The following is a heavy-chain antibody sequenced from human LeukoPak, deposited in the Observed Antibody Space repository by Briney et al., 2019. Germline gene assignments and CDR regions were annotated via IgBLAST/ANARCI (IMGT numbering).Heavy chain of an antibody. V-gene: IGHV3-33*01. CDR2: IWYDGSKT. J-gene: IGHJ4*02. CDR1: GFTFSIYG. Sequence: GSLRLSCAASGFTFSIYGMHWVRQAPGKGLEWVAIIWYDGSKTYYADSVKGRFTISRDNSKNTLYLQMNSLRAEDTAVYYCARDLKGHCGKSGPEYWGQGTLVTVSS. D-gene: IGHD4-23*01. CDR3: ARDLKGHCGKSGPEY.